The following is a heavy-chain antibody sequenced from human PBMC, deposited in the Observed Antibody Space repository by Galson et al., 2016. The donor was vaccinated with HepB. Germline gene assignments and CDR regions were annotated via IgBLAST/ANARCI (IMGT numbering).Heavy chain of an antibody. V-gene: IGHV5-51*01. Sequence: QSGAEVKKPGESLKISCKGSGFTFTNYWIGWVRRTPGKGLEWVGNIYPGDSDTRYSPSFQGQVTISADKSIDTAYLQWNSMKASDTAMYYCARRPQSAEYFQDWGQGTLVTVSS. CDR1: GFTFTNYW. CDR3: ARRPQSAEYFQD. CDR2: IYPGDSDT. J-gene: IGHJ1*01.